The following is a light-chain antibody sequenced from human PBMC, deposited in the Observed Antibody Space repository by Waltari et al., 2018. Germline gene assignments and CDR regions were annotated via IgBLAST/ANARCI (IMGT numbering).Light chain of an antibody. CDR3: QQYGTSRKIT. Sequence: EIVLTQSPGTLSLSPGERATLSCRASQSVSSSYLAWYQQKHGQAPRLLSYGASSRATGISDRFSGSGSGTDFTLTITRLEPEDFAVYYCQQYGTSRKITFGGGTKVEIK. J-gene: IGKJ4*01. CDR1: QSVSSSY. V-gene: IGKV3-20*01. CDR2: GAS.